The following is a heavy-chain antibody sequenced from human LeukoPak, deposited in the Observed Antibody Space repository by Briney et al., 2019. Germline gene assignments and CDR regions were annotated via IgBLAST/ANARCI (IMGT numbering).Heavy chain of an antibody. CDR3: ARGPRITMVRGVIVFDP. D-gene: IGHD3-10*01. V-gene: IGHV1-2*02. Sequence: ASVNVSCKASGYTFTHNFMHWVRQAPGQGLEWMGWINPNSGGTNYAQKFQGRVTMTRDTSISTAYMELSRLRSDDTAVYYCARGPRITMVRGVIVFDPWGQGTLVTVSS. CDR1: GYTFTHNF. CDR2: INPNSGGT. J-gene: IGHJ5*02.